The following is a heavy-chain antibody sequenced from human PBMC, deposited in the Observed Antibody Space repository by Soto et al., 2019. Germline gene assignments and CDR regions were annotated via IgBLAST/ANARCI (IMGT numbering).Heavy chain of an antibody. CDR2: ISSSSYI. CDR1: GFTFSSYA. CDR3: ARDRLQYGFDP. Sequence: GGSLRLSCAASGFTFSSYAMSWVRQAPGKGLEWVSSISSSSYIYYADSVKGRFTISRDNAKNSLYLQMNSLRAEDTAVYYCARDRLQYGFDPWGQGTLVTVSS. V-gene: IGHV3-21*01. J-gene: IGHJ5*02. D-gene: IGHD4-4*01.